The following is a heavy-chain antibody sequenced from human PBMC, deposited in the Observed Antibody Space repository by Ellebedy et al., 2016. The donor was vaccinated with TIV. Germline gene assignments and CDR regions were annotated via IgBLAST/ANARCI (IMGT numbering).Heavy chain of an antibody. CDR3: ARVLGHGSGSLPFDY. CDR1: GFRLSAYW. V-gene: IGHV3-7*01. J-gene: IGHJ4*02. CDR2: IKQDGSEK. Sequence: GESLKIPXVGSGFRLSAYWMSWVRQAPGKGLEWVATIKQDGSEKYHVDSVRGRFTISRDNAKNSLYLQMNRLTVDDTAVYFCARVLGHGSGSLPFDYWGQGNLVTVSS. D-gene: IGHD3-10*01.